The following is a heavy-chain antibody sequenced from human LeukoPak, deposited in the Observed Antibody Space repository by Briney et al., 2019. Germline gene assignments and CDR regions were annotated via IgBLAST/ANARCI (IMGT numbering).Heavy chain of an antibody. CDR1: GFTFSSYW. CDR3: ARGTWATLYYYYMDV. Sequence: GGSLRLSCAAFGFTFSSYWMHWVRQAPGKGLVWVSRINSDGSSTSYADSVKGRFTISRDNAKNTLYLQMNSLRAEDTAVYYCARGTWATLYYYYMDVWGKGTTVTVSS. J-gene: IGHJ6*03. V-gene: IGHV3-74*01. CDR2: INSDGSST. D-gene: IGHD5-24*01.